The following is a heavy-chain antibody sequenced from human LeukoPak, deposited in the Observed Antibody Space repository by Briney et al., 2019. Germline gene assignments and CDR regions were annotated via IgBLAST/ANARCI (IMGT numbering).Heavy chain of an antibody. J-gene: IGHJ4*02. CDR1: GFTFSSYA. CDR3: AKDLSEMIVVVTGFDY. V-gene: IGHV3-23*01. Sequence: GGSLRLSCAASGFTFSSYAMSWVRQAPGKGLEWVSAISGSGGSTYYADSVKGRFTISRDNSKNTLYLQMNSLRAEDTAVYYRAKDLSEMIVVVTGFDYWGQGTLVTVSS. CDR2: ISGSGGST. D-gene: IGHD3-22*01.